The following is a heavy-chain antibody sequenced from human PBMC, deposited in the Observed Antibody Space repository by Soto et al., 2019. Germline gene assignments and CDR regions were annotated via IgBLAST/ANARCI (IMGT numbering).Heavy chain of an antibody. CDR1: GFTFSSYG. J-gene: IGHJ6*02. CDR3: ARDPADDYYYGMDV. CDR2: IWYDGSNK. Sequence: QVQLVESGGGVVQPGRSLRLSCAASGFTFSSYGMHWVRQAPGKGLEWVAVIWYDGSNKYYADSVKGRFTISRDNSKNTLYQQMNSLRAEDMAVYYCARDPADDYYYGMDVLGQGTTVTVSS. V-gene: IGHV3-33*01.